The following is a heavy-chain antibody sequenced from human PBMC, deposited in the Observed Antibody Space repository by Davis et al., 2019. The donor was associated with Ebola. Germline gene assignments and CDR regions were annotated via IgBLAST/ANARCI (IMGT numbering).Heavy chain of an antibody. D-gene: IGHD6-19*01. CDR1: GYTFTNYY. CDR3: ARASFGYNSGWYTDY. Sequence: ASVKVSCKASGYTFTNYYMHWVRQAPGQGLEWMGMINPNDGRTIYAQRFQGRVTITTDTSASTVYLDLTSLRSDDTAVFYCARASFGYNSGWYTDYWGPGSLVTVSS. J-gene: IGHJ4*02. CDR2: INPNDGRT. V-gene: IGHV1-46*01.